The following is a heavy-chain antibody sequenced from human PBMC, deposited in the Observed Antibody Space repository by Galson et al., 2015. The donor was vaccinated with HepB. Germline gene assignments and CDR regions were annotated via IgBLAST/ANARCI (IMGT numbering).Heavy chain of an antibody. V-gene: IGHV7-4-1*02. D-gene: IGHD6-19*01. CDR3: ASGAVAGTGNWFDP. Sequence: SVKVSCKASGYTFTSYAMNWVRQAPGQGLEWMGWINTNTGNPTCAQGFTGRFVFSLDTSVSTAYLQISSLKAEDTAVYYCASGAVAGTGNWFDPWGQGTLVTVSS. CDR1: GYTFTSYA. CDR2: INTNTGNP. J-gene: IGHJ5*02.